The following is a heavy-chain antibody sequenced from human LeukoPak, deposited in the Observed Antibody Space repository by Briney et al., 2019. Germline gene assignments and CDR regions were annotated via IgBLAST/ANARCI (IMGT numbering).Heavy chain of an antibody. CDR3: ARVWGDYMDV. CDR1: GFTFSSDW. D-gene: IGHD1-26*01. V-gene: IGHV3-74*01. Sequence: GGSLRLSCEASGFTFSSDWMHWVRQASGKGLVWVSRMNSDGSSTTYADSVKGRFIISRDNAKNTLYLQMNSLRDEDTAVYYCARVWGDYMDVWGKGTTVTVS. J-gene: IGHJ6*03. CDR2: MNSDGSST.